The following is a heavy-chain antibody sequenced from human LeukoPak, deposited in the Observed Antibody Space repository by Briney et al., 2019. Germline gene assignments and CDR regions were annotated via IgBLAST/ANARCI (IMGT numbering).Heavy chain of an antibody. CDR3: ARGYYDFWSGLGTQYYYYYYGMDV. CDR2: MNPNSGNT. V-gene: IGHV1-8*01. CDR1: GYTFTSYD. D-gene: IGHD3-3*01. J-gene: IGHJ6*02. Sequence: ASVKVSCKASGYTFTSYDINWVRQATGQGLEWMGWMNPNSGNTGYAQKFQGRATMTRNTSISTAYMELSSLRSEDTAVYYCARGYYDFWSGLGTQYYYYYYGMDVWGQGTTVTVSS.